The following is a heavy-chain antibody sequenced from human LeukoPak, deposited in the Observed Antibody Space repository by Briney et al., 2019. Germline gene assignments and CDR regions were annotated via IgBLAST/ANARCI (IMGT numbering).Heavy chain of an antibody. CDR1: GGSISSGGYY. CDR2: ISYSGST. D-gene: IGHD1-26*01. CDR3: ARSRDSGSYFDY. V-gene: IGHV4-31*03. Sequence: SETLSLTCTVSGGSISSGGYYWTWIRQHPGKDLGWIGYISYSGSTYYTLSLESRLIISMDTSKNQFSLKLNSVTAADTAVYFCARSRDSGSYFDYWGQGILVTVSS. J-gene: IGHJ4*02.